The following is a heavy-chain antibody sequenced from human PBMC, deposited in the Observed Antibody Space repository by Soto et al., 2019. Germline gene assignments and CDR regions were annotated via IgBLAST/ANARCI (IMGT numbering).Heavy chain of an antibody. CDR1: GGSFSGYY. Sequence: PSETLSLTCAVYGGSFSGYYWSWIRQPPGKGLEWIGEINHSGSTNYNPSLKSRVTISVDTSKNQFSLKLSSVTAADTAVYYCARGPRKLHRFDYWGQGTLVTVSS. V-gene: IGHV4-34*01. J-gene: IGHJ4*02. CDR3: ARGPRKLHRFDY. D-gene: IGHD1-7*01. CDR2: INHSGST.